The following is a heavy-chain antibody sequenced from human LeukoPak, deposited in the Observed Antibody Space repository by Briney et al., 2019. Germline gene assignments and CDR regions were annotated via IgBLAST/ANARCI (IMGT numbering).Heavy chain of an antibody. D-gene: IGHD3-10*01. Sequence: ASVKVSCKASRGTFSSYAISWVRQAPGQGREWMGRIIPILGIANYAQKFQGRVTITADKSTSTAYMELSSLRSEDTAVYYCARDQGIDNWFDPWGQGTLVTVSS. CDR1: RGTFSSYA. CDR3: ARDQGIDNWFDP. J-gene: IGHJ5*02. V-gene: IGHV1-69*04. CDR2: IIPILGIA.